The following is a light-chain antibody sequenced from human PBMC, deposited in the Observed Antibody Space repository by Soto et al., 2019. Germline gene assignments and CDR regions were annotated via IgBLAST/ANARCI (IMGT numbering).Light chain of an antibody. V-gene: IGKV1-5*03. Sequence: DIQMTQSPSTLSASVGDRVTITCRASQSISNSLAWYQQKPGKAPKLLIYKASNLEGGVPSRFSGSGSGTEFTLTISSLRPDDFATYYCQQSYSTPWTFGQGTKVDIK. CDR3: QQSYSTPWT. CDR2: KAS. J-gene: IGKJ1*01. CDR1: QSISNS.